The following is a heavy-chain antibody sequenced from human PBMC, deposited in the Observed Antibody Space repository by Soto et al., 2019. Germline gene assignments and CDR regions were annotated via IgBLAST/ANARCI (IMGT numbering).Heavy chain of an antibody. D-gene: IGHD3-10*01. CDR3: ASSMGRGGNDY. V-gene: IGHV3-7*05. Sequence: ESGGGLVQPGGSLRLSCAASGFTFSDYWMSWVRQAPGKGLECVANIKTDGSEKYYVDPVKGRLTISRDNAKNSLYLQMNSLRAEDTAVYYCASSMGRGGNDYWGQGTLVTVSS. CDR2: IKTDGSEK. J-gene: IGHJ4*02. CDR1: GFTFSDYW.